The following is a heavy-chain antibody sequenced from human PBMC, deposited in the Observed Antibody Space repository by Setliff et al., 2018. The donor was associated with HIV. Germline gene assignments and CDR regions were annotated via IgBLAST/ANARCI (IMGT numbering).Heavy chain of an antibody. CDR3: ARVQVGGYNFYFDY. CDR2: IYKSGTT. J-gene: IGHJ4*02. V-gene: IGHV4-59*08. CDR1: GGSFSGYY. D-gene: IGHD5-12*01. Sequence: SETLSLTCAVYGGSFSGYYWSWIRQPPGKGLEWIGYIYKSGTTNYSPSLKSRVTISAGPSKNQFSLKLTSVTAADTAVYYCARVQVGGYNFYFDYWGQGTLVTVSS.